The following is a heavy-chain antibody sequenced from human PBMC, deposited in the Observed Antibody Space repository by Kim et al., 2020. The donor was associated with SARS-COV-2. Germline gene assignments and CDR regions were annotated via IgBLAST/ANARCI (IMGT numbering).Heavy chain of an antibody. CDR3: ARDVGSGSSSDY. D-gene: IGHD3-10*01. J-gene: IGHJ4*02. Sequence: NYNPSLKSRVTISVDTSKNQFSLKLSSVTAADTAVYYCARDVGSGSSSDYWGQGTLVTVSS. V-gene: IGHV4-59*01.